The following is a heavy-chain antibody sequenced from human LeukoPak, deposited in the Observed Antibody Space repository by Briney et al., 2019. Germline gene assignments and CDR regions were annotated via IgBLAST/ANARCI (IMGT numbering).Heavy chain of an antibody. CDR2: IWYDGSNK. V-gene: IGHV3-33*08. CDR3: ARSLAPAGSYDVSYYYGMDV. D-gene: IGHD3-10*01. J-gene: IGHJ6*02. Sequence: GGSLRLSCAASGFTFSGSAMHWVRQAPGKGLEWVAVIWYDGSNKYYADSVKGRFTMSRDNSKNTLYLQMNSLRAEDTAVYYCARSLAPAGSYDVSYYYGMDVWGQGTTVTVSS. CDR1: GFTFSGSA.